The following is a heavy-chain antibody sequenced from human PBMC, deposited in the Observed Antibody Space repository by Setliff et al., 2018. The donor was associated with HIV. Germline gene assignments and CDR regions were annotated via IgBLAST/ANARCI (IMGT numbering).Heavy chain of an antibody. CDR3: AREKGYSDTRGHYYGGVFEN. J-gene: IGHJ4*02. CDR1: GASFSGYY. CDR2: VNHSGST. D-gene: IGHD3-22*01. Sequence: PSETLSLTCAVYGASFSGYYWSWVRQPPGKGLEWIGEVNHSGSTNYNPSLKSRVTISVDTSKNQFSLKLRSVTAADTAVYYCAREKGYSDTRGHYYGGVFENCGQGTLVTVSS. V-gene: IGHV4-34*01.